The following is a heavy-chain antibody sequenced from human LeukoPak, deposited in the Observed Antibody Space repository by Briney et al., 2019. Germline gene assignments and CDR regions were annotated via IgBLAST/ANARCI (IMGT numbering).Heavy chain of an antibody. J-gene: IGHJ4*02. CDR3: ARSAHGDYASNFDY. CDR1: GYTFISYW. D-gene: IGHD4-17*01. Sequence: GESLKISWQGSGYTFISYWIGWVGQLHGKGLGWLGIIYLVDSATRNRPSFQAQAPISADTPISTSYLQWSSLKPTDPAIYYWARSAHGDYASNFDYWGQGTLVTVSS. CDR2: IYLVDSAT. V-gene: IGHV5-51*04.